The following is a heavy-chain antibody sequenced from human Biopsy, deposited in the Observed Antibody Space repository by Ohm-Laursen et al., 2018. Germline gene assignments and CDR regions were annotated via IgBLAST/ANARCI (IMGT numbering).Heavy chain of an antibody. D-gene: IGHD1-26*01. CDR2: IYYTGSN. CDR1: GGTISSYY. CDR3: ARHAPSYSGSYWRYFDL. Sequence: TLSCTCTVSGGTISSYYWSWIRQPPGKGLEWIGYIYYTGSNNYNPSLKSRVTISVNTSMNHLSLRLTSVTAADTAVYYCARHAPSYSGSYWRYFDLWGRGTLVTVSS. J-gene: IGHJ2*01. V-gene: IGHV4-59*08.